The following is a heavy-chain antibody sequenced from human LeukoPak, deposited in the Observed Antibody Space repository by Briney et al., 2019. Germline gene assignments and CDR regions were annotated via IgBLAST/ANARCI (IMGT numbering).Heavy chain of an antibody. Sequence: SETLSLTCTVSGGSISNGDYYWTWIRQPPGKGLEWIGYIYHSGSTYYNPSLKSRVTISVDRSKNQFSLKLSSVTAADTAVYYCAREMSIAAHFDYWGQGTLVTVSS. V-gene: IGHV4-30-2*01. CDR2: IYHSGST. D-gene: IGHD6-6*01. CDR1: GGSISNGDYY. CDR3: AREMSIAAHFDY. J-gene: IGHJ4*02.